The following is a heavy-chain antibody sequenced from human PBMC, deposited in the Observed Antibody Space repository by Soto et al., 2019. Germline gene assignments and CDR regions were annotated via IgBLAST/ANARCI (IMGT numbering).Heavy chain of an antibody. CDR2: IYYSGST. CDR1: GGSISSSSYY. CDR3: ARQSIFGVVIIPGDFAY. Sequence: SETLSLACTVSGGSISSSSYYWGWIRQPPGKGLEWIGSIYYSGSTYYNPSLKSRVTISVDTSKNQFSLKLSSVTAADTAVYYCARQSIFGVVIIPGDFAYWGQGTLVTVSS. D-gene: IGHD3-3*02. J-gene: IGHJ4*02. V-gene: IGHV4-39*01.